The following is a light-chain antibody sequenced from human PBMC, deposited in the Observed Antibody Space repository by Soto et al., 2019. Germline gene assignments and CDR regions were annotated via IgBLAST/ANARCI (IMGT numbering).Light chain of an antibody. V-gene: IGLV2-14*01. CDR1: SGDVGGYNY. J-gene: IGLJ2*01. Sequence: QSALTQPASVSGSPGQSITISCTGTSGDVGGYNYVSWYQQHPGKAPKLMIYNVSNRPSGVSNRFSGSKSGNTASLTISGLQAEDEADYYCNSYTSSSTLLFGGGTKLTVL. CDR3: NSYTSSSTLL. CDR2: NVS.